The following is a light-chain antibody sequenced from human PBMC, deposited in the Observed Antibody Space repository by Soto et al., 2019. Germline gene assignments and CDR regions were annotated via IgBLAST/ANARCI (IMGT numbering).Light chain of an antibody. V-gene: IGKV3-20*01. J-gene: IGKJ1*01. Sequence: PVETATLSCSASQSVSSNYLAWYQQKPGQAPRLLIYGASNRATGIPDRFSGSGSGTDFTLTISRLEPEDFAVYYCQQYGSSGTFGQGTKVDIK. CDR3: QQYGSSGT. CDR1: QSVSSNY. CDR2: GAS.